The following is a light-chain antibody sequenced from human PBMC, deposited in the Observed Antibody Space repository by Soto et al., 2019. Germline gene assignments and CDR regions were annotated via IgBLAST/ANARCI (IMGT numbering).Light chain of an antibody. CDR1: QGISSY. CDR3: QQYYSYPPT. J-gene: IGKJ1*01. V-gene: IGKV1-8*01. CDR2: AAS. Sequence: AIRMTQSPSSLSASTGDRVTITCRASQGISSYLAWYQQKPGKAPKLLLYAASTLQSGVPSRFSRSGSGTDFTLTTSCLQTEDFATYDGQQYYSYPPTFGQGTKVEIK.